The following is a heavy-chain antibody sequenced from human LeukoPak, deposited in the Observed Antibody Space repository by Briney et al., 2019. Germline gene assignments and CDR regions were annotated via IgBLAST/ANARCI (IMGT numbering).Heavy chain of an antibody. CDR3: ARHGSLLYGLDY. V-gene: IGHV4-59*08. D-gene: IGHD4-17*01. Sequence: PSETLSLTCTVSGGSISSYYWSWIRQPPGKGLEWIGYIYYSGSTNYNPSLKSRVTISVDTSKNQFSLKLSSVTAAGTAVYYCARHGSLLYGLDYWGQGTLVTVSS. CDR1: GGSISSYY. CDR2: IYYSGST. J-gene: IGHJ4*02.